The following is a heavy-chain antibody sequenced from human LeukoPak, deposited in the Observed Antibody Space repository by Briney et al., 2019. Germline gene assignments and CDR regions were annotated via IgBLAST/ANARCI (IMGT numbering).Heavy chain of an antibody. D-gene: IGHD3-22*01. CDR3: ARGHRITMIVVVPHDAFDI. J-gene: IGHJ3*02. Sequence: PSETLSLTCAVYGGSFSGYYWSWIRQPPGKGMEWIGEINHSGSTNYNPSLKSRVTISVDTSKNQFSLKLSSVTAADTAVYYCARGHRITMIVVVPHDAFDIWGQGTMVTVSS. V-gene: IGHV4-34*01. CDR2: INHSGST. CDR1: GGSFSGYY.